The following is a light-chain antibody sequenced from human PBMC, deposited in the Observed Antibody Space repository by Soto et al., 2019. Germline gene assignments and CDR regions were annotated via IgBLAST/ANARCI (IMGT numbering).Light chain of an antibody. CDR2: DVG. J-gene: IGLJ1*01. CDR1: RYDVGTYNY. CDR3: TSYTCDHPRFYV. Sequence: QSVLAQPASVSGSPGQSITISCTGTRYDVGTYNYVSWYQHHPGQAPKLIIYDVGSRPSGVSHRFSGSKSGITASLAISGLQAEDEADYYCTSYTCDHPRFYVFGTGTKLTV. V-gene: IGLV2-14*03.